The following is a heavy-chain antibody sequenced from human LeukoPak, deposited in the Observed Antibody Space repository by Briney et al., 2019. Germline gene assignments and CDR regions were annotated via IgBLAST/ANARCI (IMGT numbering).Heavy chain of an antibody. CDR3: AKDRSRINDVCHGDFDY. V-gene: IGHV3-23*01. CDR1: GFVFSSYA. CDR2: ISGSGGST. D-gene: IGHD2-8*01. Sequence: GGSLRLSCAASGFVFSSYAMSWVRQAPGKGLEWVSTISGSGGSTYYADSVKGRFTISRDNSKNTVYLQMNSLRAEDTAVYYCAKDRSRINDVCHGDFDYWGQGTLVTVSS. J-gene: IGHJ4*02.